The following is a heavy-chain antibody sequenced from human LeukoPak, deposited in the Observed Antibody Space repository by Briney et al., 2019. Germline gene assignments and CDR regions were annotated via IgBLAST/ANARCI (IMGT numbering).Heavy chain of an antibody. V-gene: IGHV4-39*06. Sequence: PSETLSLTCIVSGGSISSSIYYWAWVRQPPGKGLEWIGTVFYNGAAQYSPSLKSRVTLSLDTSKSQFALKVTSVTAADTAVYYCARDEYGDFQGFDFWGQGTRVTVSS. CDR1: GGSISSSIYY. D-gene: IGHD4-17*01. J-gene: IGHJ4*02. CDR2: VFYNGAA. CDR3: ARDEYGDFQGFDF.